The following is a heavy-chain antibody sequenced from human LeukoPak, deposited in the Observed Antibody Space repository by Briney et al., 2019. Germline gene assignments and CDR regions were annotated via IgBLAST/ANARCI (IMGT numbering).Heavy chain of an antibody. V-gene: IGHV3-23*01. Sequence: GGSLRLSCAASGFTFSSYAMSWVRQAPGKGLEWVSAISGSGGSTYYADSVKGRFTISRDNSKNTLYLQMNSLRAEDTAVYYRAKDGYSYGPNRNWFDPWGQGTLVTVSS. CDR2: ISGSGGST. D-gene: IGHD5-18*01. CDR3: AKDGYSYGPNRNWFDP. CDR1: GFTFSSYA. J-gene: IGHJ5*02.